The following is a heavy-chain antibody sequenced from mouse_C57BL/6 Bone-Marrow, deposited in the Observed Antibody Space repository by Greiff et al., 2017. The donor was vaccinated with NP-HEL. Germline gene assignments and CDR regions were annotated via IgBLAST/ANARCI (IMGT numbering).Heavy chain of an antibody. Sequence: QVQLQQSGAELVRPGASVTLSCKASGYTFTDYEMHWVKQTPVHGLEWIGAIDPETGGTAYNQKFKGKAILTADKSSSTAYMGLRSLTSEDSAVYYCTRIYDGYYGYFDVWGSGTTVTVSS. CDR3: TRIYDGYYGYFDV. J-gene: IGHJ1*01. CDR1: GYTFTDYE. D-gene: IGHD2-3*01. CDR2: IDPETGGT. V-gene: IGHV1-15*01.